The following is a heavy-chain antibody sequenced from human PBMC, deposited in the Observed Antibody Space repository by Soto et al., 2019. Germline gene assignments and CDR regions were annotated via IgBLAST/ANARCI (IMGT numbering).Heavy chain of an antibody. CDR1: GFTFGDYA. CDR3: YRARAPAASQILFDY. Sequence: PGGSLRLSCTASGFTFGDYAMSWFRQAPGKGLEWVGFIRSKAYGGTTEYAASVKGRFTISRDDSKSIAYLQMNSLKTEDTAVCDYYRARAPAASQILFDYWGQGTLVTVSS. CDR2: IRSKAYGGTT. V-gene: IGHV3-49*03. D-gene: IGHD3-16*02. J-gene: IGHJ4*02.